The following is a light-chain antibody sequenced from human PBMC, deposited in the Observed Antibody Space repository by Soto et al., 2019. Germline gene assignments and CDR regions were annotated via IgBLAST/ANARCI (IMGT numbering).Light chain of an antibody. CDR1: QSVSTSY. Sequence: DIVLTQSPGTLSLSPGERATLSCRASQSVSTSYLAWYQQKPGQAPRLLIFGASSRATGIPDRFIGSGSGTDFTLTISRLEPEDFALYYCQQYGSSPTTFGQGTKVDI. CDR2: GAS. V-gene: IGKV3-20*01. CDR3: QQYGSSPTT. J-gene: IGKJ1*01.